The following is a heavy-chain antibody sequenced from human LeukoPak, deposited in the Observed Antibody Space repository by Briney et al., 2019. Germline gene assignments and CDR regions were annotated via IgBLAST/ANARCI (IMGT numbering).Heavy chain of an antibody. V-gene: IGHV4-30-2*01. CDR1: GGSISSGGYY. CDR2: IYHSGST. D-gene: IGHD2-2*01. Sequence: PSQTLSLTCTVSGGSISSGGYYWSWIRQPPGKGLEWIGYIYHSGSTYYNPSLKSRVTISVDRSKNQFSLKLSSVTAADTAVYYCAREGVLGYCSSTSCYGWFDPWGQGTLVTVSS. CDR3: AREGVLGYCSSTSCYGWFDP. J-gene: IGHJ5*02.